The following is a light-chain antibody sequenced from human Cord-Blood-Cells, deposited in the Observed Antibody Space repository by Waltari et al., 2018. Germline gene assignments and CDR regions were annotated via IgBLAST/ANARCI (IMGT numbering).Light chain of an antibody. J-gene: IGLJ3*02. Sequence: SYELTQPPSVSVSPGQTASITCSGDKLGDKYACWYQQKPGQSPVLVIYQDSKRPSGIPERFSGSNSGNTATLTISGTQAMDEADYYCQAWDSSTAGWLFGGGTKLTVL. V-gene: IGLV3-1*01. CDR3: QAWDSSTAGWL. CDR1: KLGDKY. CDR2: QDS.